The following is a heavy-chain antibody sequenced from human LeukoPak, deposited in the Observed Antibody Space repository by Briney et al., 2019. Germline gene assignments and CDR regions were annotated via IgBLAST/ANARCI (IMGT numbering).Heavy chain of an antibody. J-gene: IGHJ4*02. CDR1: GFTFSNYG. CDR2: IWYDGSRK. CDR3: AKSRDGYNYGHH. D-gene: IGHD5-24*01. Sequence: GGYLRLSCVGSGFTFSNYGMHWVRQGPGKGLEGVALIWYDGSRKFYSDSVRGRFTISRDNSKNTLYLEMDSLRDEDTAKYYCAKSRDGYNYGHHWGQGTLLTDSP. V-gene: IGHV3-33*03.